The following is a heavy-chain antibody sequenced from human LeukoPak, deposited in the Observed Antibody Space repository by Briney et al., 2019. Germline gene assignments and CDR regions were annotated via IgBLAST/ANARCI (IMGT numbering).Heavy chain of an antibody. CDR3: ARERYYYDSSGYYFVEDY. CDR1: GFTFSDYY. CDR2: TRNKANSYTT. J-gene: IGHJ4*02. D-gene: IGHD3-22*01. Sequence: GGSLRLSCAASGFTFSDYYMSWIRQAPGKGLEWVGRTRNKANSYTTEYAASVKGRFTISRDDSKNSLYLQMSSLKTEDTAVYYCARERYYYDSSGYYFVEDYWGQGTLVTVSS. V-gene: IGHV3-72*01.